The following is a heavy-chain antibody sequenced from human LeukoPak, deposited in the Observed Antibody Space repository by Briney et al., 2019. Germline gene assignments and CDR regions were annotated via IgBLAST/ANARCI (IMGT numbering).Heavy chain of an antibody. CDR2: IYYSGST. V-gene: IGHV4-39*07. Sequence: PSETLSLTCTVSGGSISSSSYYWGWIRQPPGKGLEWIGSIYYSGSTYYNPSLKSRVTISVDTSKNQFSLKLSSVTAADTAVYYCARVYGSGSYWHLDYWGQGTLVTVSS. D-gene: IGHD3-10*01. CDR3: ARVYGSGSYWHLDY. J-gene: IGHJ4*02. CDR1: GGSISSSSYY.